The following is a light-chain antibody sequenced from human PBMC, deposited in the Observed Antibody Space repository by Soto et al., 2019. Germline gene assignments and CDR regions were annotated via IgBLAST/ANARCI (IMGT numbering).Light chain of an antibody. CDR2: AAS. CDR3: QKYNSVPLT. CDR1: QGIGVY. Sequence: DILMPQSPSSVSASLGDRVTITCRASQGIGVYLAWFQQKPGNVPKLLIYAASTLQSGVPSRFSGSGSGTDFTLTISSLQPEDVATYYCQKYNSVPLTFGGGTKVDIK. V-gene: IGKV1-27*01. J-gene: IGKJ4*01.